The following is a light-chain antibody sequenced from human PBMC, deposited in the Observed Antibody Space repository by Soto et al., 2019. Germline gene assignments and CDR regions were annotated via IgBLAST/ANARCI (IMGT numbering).Light chain of an antibody. Sequence: QSALTQPASVSGSPGQSITISCTGTSSDVGGYNYVSWYQQHPGKVPKLMIYDVTHRPSGVSNRFSGSKSGNTASLTISGLQAEDEADYYCSSYTSSRTLVFGGGTKLTVL. J-gene: IGLJ2*01. CDR2: DVT. CDR3: SSYTSSRTLV. CDR1: SSDVGGYNY. V-gene: IGLV2-14*01.